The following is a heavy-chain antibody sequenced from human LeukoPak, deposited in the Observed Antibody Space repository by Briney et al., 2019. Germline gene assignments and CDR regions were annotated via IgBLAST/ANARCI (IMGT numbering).Heavy chain of an antibody. D-gene: IGHD1-7*01. Sequence: PGGSLRLSCAASGFTFSSYAMSWVRQAPGKGLEWVSAISGSGGSTYYADSVKGRFTISRDNSKNTLYLQMNSRRAEDTAVYYCAKVPEGTTFFWFDPWGQGTLVTVSS. CDR2: ISGSGGST. CDR1: GFTFSSYA. J-gene: IGHJ5*02. CDR3: AKVPEGTTFFWFDP. V-gene: IGHV3-23*01.